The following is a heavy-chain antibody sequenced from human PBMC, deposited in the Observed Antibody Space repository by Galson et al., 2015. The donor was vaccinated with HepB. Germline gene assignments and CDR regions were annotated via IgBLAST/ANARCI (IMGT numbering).Heavy chain of an antibody. Sequence: SLRLSCAASGFTVSSNYMSWVRQAPGKGLEWVSVIYSGGSTYYADSVKGRFTISRDNSKNTLYLQMNSLRAEDTAVYYCARDYPSTYWYFDLWGRGTLVTVSS. CDR3: ARDYPSTYWYFDL. CDR2: IYSGGST. V-gene: IGHV3-53*01. J-gene: IGHJ2*01. D-gene: IGHD5/OR15-5a*01. CDR1: GFTVSSNY.